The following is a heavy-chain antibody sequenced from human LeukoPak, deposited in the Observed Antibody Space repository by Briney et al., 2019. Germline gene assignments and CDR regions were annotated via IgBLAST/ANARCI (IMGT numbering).Heavy chain of an antibody. CDR2: ISGTGEET. J-gene: IGHJ4*02. Sequence: GGSLRLSCVASGFNFSNFAMTWVRQAPGQGLQWVSGISGTGEETYYADSVKGRITISRDNSKNTLYLQMNSLRAEDTAVYYCAREGEYCSSTSCYRGFDYWGQGTLVTVSS. V-gene: IGHV3-23*01. CDR1: GFNFSNFA. CDR3: AREGEYCSSTSCYRGFDY. D-gene: IGHD2-2*01.